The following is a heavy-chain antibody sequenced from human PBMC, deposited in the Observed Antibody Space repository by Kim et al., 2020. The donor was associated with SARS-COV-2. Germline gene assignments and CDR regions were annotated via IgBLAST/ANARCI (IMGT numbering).Heavy chain of an antibody. CDR1: GFSLSTSGMC. J-gene: IGHJ4*02. Sequence: SGPTLVNPTQTLTLTCTFSGFSLSTSGMCVSWIRQPPGKALEWLALIDWDDDKYYSTSLKTRLTISKDTSKNQVVLTMTNMDPVDTATYYCARIGGNCGGPYYFDYWGQGTLVTVSS. D-gene: IGHD2-21*01. CDR3: ARIGGNCGGPYYFDY. V-gene: IGHV2-70*01. CDR2: IDWDDDK.